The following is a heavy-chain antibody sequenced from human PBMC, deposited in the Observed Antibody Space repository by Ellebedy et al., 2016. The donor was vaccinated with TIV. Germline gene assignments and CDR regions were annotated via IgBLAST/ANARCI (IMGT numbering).Heavy chain of an antibody. CDR3: ARDRPVARVIPAEFGY. CDR2: INPNSGGS. V-gene: IGHV1-2*02. Sequence: ASVKVSXXTSRYSFTDYFIHWVRQAPGQGLEWLGWINPNSGGSNYAQKFQGRVTMTRDTSTSTAYLELDRLTSDDTAVYFCARDRPVARVIPAEFGYWGQGTLVTVSS. CDR1: RYSFTDYF. D-gene: IGHD2-21*01. J-gene: IGHJ4*02.